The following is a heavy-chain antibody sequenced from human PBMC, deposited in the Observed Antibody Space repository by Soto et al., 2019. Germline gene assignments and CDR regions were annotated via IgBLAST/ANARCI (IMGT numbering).Heavy chain of an antibody. CDR3: ASLKYYYDSSGYLRDAFDI. D-gene: IGHD3-22*01. CDR1: GGTFSSYA. V-gene: IGHV1-69*01. CDR2: IIPIFGTA. J-gene: IGHJ3*02. Sequence: QVQLVQSGAEVKKPGSSVKVSCKASGGTFSSYAISWVRQAPGQGLECMGGIIPIFGTANYAQKFQGRVTITADESRSTAYMEGSSLGSEDTAVYYCASLKYYYDSSGYLRDAFDIWGQGTMVTVSS.